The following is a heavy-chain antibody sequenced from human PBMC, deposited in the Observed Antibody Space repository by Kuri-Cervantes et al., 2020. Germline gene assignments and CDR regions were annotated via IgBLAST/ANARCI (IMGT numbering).Heavy chain of an antibody. CDR1: GFTFGDYA. CDR3: AKDLTPGGGDAFDI. J-gene: IGHJ3*02. D-gene: IGHD1-14*01. CDR2: ISGSGGST. V-gene: IGHV3-23*01. Sequence: GGSLRLSCTASGFTFGDYAMSWVRQAPGRGLEWVSAISGSGGSTYYADSVKGRFTISRDNSKNTLYLQMNSLRAEDTAVYYCAKDLTPGGGDAFDIWGQGTMVTVSS.